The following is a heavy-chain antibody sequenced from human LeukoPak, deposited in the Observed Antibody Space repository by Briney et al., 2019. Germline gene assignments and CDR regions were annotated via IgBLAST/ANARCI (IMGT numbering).Heavy chain of an antibody. CDR1: GFTFDDYA. CDR2: ISWGGGST. V-gene: IGHV3-43D*04. Sequence: GGSLRLSCAASGFTFDDYAMHWVRQAPGKGLEWVSLISWGGGSTYYADSVKGRFTISRDNSKNSLYLQMNSLRAEDTALYYCAKAPQGGATTPYFDYWGQGTLVTVSS. D-gene: IGHD1-26*01. CDR3: AKAPQGGATTPYFDY. J-gene: IGHJ4*02.